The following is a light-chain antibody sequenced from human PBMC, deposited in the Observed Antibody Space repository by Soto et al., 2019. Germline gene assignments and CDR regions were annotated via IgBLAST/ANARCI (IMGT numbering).Light chain of an antibody. CDR2: GAS. CDR3: QQSYSTQWT. V-gene: IGKV3-15*01. CDR1: QSVSLS. J-gene: IGKJ1*01. Sequence: EIVFTQSPGTLSLSPGERATLSCRASQSVSLSLAWYQMRPGQPPRLLIYGASTRATDIPARFSGSGSGTDFTLTISSLQPEDFATYYCQQSYSTQWTFGQGTKVDIK.